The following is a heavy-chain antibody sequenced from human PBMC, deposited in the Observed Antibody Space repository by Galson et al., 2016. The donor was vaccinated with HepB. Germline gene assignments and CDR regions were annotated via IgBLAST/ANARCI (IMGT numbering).Heavy chain of an antibody. CDR2: INAGNGDT. CDR1: GYTFTNYA. D-gene: IGHD2-2*01. J-gene: IGHJ5*02. CDR3: ARDGYCSSLNCYSWFGP. V-gene: IGHV1-3*01. Sequence: SVKVSCKASGYTFTNYAIHWVRQAPGQRLEWMGWINAGNGDTKSSQKFQGRVTITRDTSATTAYMELSSLRSEDTAVYYCARDGYCSSLNCYSWFGPWGQGTLVTVSS.